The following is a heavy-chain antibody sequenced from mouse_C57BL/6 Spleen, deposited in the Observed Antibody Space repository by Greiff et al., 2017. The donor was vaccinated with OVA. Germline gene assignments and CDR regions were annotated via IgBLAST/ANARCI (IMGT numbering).Heavy chain of an antibody. CDR3: ARSASFYFDH. D-gene: IGHD6-1*01. J-gene: IGHJ2*01. CDR2: IHPNSGST. Sequence: QVQLQQPGAELVKPGASVKLSCKASGFTFTSYWMHWVKQRPGQGLEWIGMIHPNSGSTNYNEKFKSKATLTVDKSSSTAYMQLSSLTSEDSAVYYCARSASFYFDHWGQVTTLTVSS. V-gene: IGHV1-64*01. CDR1: GFTFTSYW.